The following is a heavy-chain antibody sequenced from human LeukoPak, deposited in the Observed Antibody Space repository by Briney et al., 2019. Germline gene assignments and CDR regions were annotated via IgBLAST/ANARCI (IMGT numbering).Heavy chain of an antibody. CDR1: GFTFSTYA. J-gene: IGHJ4*01. CDR2: IDIYSTKT. D-gene: IGHD1-1*01. V-gene: IGHV3-23*05. Sequence: GGSLRLSCATSGFTFSTYAMTWVRQAPGKGLEWVPAIDIYSTKTNYADSVKGRFTISRDNSKNTLYLRMNSLRGEDTAIYYCARDWKADFWGHGTLVTVSS. CDR3: ARDWKADF.